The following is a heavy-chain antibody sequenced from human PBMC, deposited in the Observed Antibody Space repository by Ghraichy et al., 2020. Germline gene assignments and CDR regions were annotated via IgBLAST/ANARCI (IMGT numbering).Heavy chain of an antibody. CDR3: AGDPKRGALDY. CDR2: INNDGKER. J-gene: IGHJ4*02. V-gene: IGHV3-7*03. D-gene: IGHD3-10*01. CDR1: GFSFSNSW. Sequence: GESLRLSCKASGFSFSNSWMSWVRQSPEKGLEWVANINNDGKERYYVDSLKGRFTISRDNGKNSLFLQISRLTVDDTAVYYCAGDPKRGALDYWGQGTLVAVSA.